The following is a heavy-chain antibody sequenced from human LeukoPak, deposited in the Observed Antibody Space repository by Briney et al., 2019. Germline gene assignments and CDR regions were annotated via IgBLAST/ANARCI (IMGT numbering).Heavy chain of an antibody. J-gene: IGHJ3*02. CDR2: IKQDGSEK. V-gene: IGHV3-7*01. CDR1: GFTFSSYW. D-gene: IGHD2-21*02. Sequence: GGSLRLSGAASGFTFSSYWMSWVRQAPGKGLEWVANIKQDGSEKYYVDSVKGRFTISRDNAKNSLYLQMNSLRAEDTAVYYCARSVVTAIIDAFDIWGQGTMVTVSS. CDR3: ARSVVTAIIDAFDI.